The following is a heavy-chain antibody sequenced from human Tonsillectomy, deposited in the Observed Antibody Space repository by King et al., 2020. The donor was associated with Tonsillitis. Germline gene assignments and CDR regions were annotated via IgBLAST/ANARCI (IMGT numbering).Heavy chain of an antibody. CDR3: ARDKNNMWYDDVFDV. CDR2: IKSDGSST. V-gene: IGHV3-74*01. Sequence: VQLVESGGALVQPGGSLRLSCAASGFTFSSYWMDWVRQVPGKGLVWVSRIKSDGSSTSYADSVKGRFTVSRDNANNTLYLQMNSLRAEDTAVYYCARDKNNMWYDDVFDVWGQGTMVSVSS. D-gene: IGHD1/OR15-1a*01. J-gene: IGHJ3*01. CDR1: GFTFSSYW.